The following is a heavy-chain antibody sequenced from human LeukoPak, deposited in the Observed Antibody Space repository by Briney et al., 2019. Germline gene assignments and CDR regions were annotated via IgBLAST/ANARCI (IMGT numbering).Heavy chain of an antibody. CDR3: ARGRLADY. Sequence: PGGSLRLSCAASGFTFSSYSMNCVRHAPGKGLEWVSYINSSSNTIYYADSVKGRFTISRDNAKNSLYLQMNSLRDEDTAVFYCARGRLADYWGQGTLVTVSS. V-gene: IGHV3-48*02. J-gene: IGHJ4*02. CDR1: GFTFSSYS. CDR2: INSSSNTI. D-gene: IGHD6-19*01.